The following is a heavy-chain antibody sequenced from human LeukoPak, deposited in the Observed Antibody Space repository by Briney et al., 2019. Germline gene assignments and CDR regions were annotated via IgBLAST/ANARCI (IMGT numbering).Heavy chain of an antibody. J-gene: IGHJ4*02. D-gene: IGHD3-3*01. Sequence: GGSLRLSCAASGFTFSSYAMSWVRQAPGKGLEWVSAISGSGGSTYYADSVRGRFTISRDNSKNTLYLQMNSLRAEDTAVYYCARGRGITIFGMVANDYWGQGTLVTVSS. CDR3: ARGRGITIFGMVANDY. V-gene: IGHV3-23*01. CDR2: ISGSGGST. CDR1: GFTFSSYA.